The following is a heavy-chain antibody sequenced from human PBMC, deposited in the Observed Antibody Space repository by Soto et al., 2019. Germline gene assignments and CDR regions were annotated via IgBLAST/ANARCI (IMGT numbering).Heavy chain of an antibody. Sequence: QVQLVQSETEVKNPGASVKVSCKASGYIFVSVSIHWVRQAPGQRLEWMGWINGGNGYTRVSQKFQGRVTITRDSSAATAYMELSSLSSEDTAVYYCASGSRGSRGWYYFDNWCQGTLVTVPS. D-gene: IGHD6-19*01. CDR3: ASGSRGSRGWYYFDN. CDR2: INGGNGYT. V-gene: IGHV1-3*01. J-gene: IGHJ4*02. CDR1: GYIFVSVS.